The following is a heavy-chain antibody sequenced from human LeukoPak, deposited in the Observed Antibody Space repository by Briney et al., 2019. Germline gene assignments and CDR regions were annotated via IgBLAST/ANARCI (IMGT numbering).Heavy chain of an antibody. CDR1: GGSISSPTYY. D-gene: IGHD5-18*01. CDR2: IYYSGST. J-gene: IGHJ4*02. Sequence: PSETLSLTCTVSGGSISSPTYYWGWIRQPPGKGLQWIGSIYYSGSTHYNPSLKSRVTISVDTSKNQFSLKLSSVTAADTAVYYCARSAWLRGFDYWGQGTLVTVSS. V-gene: IGHV4-39*01. CDR3: ARSAWLRGFDY.